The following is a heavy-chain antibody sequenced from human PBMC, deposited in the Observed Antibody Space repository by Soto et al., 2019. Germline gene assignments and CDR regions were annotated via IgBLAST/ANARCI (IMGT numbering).Heavy chain of an antibody. J-gene: IGHJ6*02. CDR1: GYTFTSYD. CDR2: MNPNSGNT. D-gene: IGHD1-1*01. Sequence: ASVKVSCKASGYTFTSYDINWVRQATGQGLEWMGWMNPNSGNTGYAQKFQGRVTMTRNTSISTAYMELSSLRSEDTAVYYCARGFKTDGKYYYYGMDVWGQGTTVTVSS. V-gene: IGHV1-8*01. CDR3: ARGFKTDGKYYYYGMDV.